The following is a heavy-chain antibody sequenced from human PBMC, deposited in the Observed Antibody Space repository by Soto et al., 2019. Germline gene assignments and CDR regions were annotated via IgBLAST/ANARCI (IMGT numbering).Heavy chain of an antibody. Sequence: TLSLTCNVSVVPITTGGYYWSWILQHPGKGLEWMGYIYHTGRTYYNPSLKSQSTISIDTSKNQFSLTLSSVTGADTAMYYCARAGSSMGYYTYYGFDVWGQGTSVTVSS. CDR3: ARAGSSMGYYTYYGFDV. CDR1: VVPITTGGYY. J-gene: IGHJ6*02. CDR2: IYHTGRT. V-gene: IGHV4-31*01. D-gene: IGHD2-2*02.